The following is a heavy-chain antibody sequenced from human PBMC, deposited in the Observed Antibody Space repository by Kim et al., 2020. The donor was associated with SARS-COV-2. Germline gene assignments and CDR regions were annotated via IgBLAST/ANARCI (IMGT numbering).Heavy chain of an antibody. CDR2: SGST. J-gene: IGHJ4*02. CDR3: AAGKSLDY. V-gene: IGHV4-30-2*04. Sequence: SGSTYYNPSLKSRVTISVDTSKNQFSLKLSSVTAADTAVYYCAAGKSLDYWGQGTLVTVSS.